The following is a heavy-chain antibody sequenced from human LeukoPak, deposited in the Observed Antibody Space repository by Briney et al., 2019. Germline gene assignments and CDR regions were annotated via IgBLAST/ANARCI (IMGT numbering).Heavy chain of an antibody. J-gene: IGHJ4*02. D-gene: IGHD2-8*01. Sequence: GGSLRLSCAASGFTFDNYAMSWVRQAPGKGLGLEWVSSISGSGGGTHYADSVKGRFTISRDNSENTLYLQMRSLRAEDTAVYYCARENGLDYWGQGTLVTVSS. CDR1: GFTFDNYA. V-gene: IGHV3-23*01. CDR3: ARENGLDY. CDR2: ISGSGGGT.